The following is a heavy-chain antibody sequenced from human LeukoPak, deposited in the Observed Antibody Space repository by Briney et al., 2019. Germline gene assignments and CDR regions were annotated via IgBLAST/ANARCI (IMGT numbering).Heavy chain of an antibody. CDR1: GFTFSSYG. CDR2: IWYDGSNK. D-gene: IGHD2-15*01. V-gene: IGHV3-33*01. J-gene: IGHJ1*01. CDR3: AQQVGYCSSGSCYFTY. Sequence: GGSLRLSCAASGFTFSSYGMHWVRQAPGKGLEWVALIWYDGSNKYYADSVKGRLTISRDKSKNTLSLQMNSLRAEDTAVYYCAQQVGYCSSGSCYFTYWGQGTLVTVSS.